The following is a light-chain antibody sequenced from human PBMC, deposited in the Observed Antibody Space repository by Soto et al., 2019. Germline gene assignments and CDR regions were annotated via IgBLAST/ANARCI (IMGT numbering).Light chain of an antibody. CDR3: MQALQTPLT. Sequence: DIVMTQSPLSLPATPGEPASISCRSSQSLLHSNGYNCLDWYLQKPGQSPQLLIYLGSNRASGVPDRFSGSGSGTDFTLKISRVEAEDVGVYYCMQALQTPLTFGGGTKVEIK. CDR1: QSLLHSNGYNC. CDR2: LGS. V-gene: IGKV2-28*01. J-gene: IGKJ4*01.